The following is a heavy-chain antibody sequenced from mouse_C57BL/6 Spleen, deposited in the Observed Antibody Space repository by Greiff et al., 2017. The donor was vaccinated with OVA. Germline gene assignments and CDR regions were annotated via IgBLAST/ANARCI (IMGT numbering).Heavy chain of an antibody. D-gene: IGHD1-1*01. CDR2: IHPNSGST. CDR3: ASPYYYGSSWGY. V-gene: IGHV1-64*01. J-gene: IGHJ2*01. CDR1: GYTFTSYW. Sequence: QVQLQQPGAELVKPGASVKLSCKASGYTFTSYWMHWVKQRPGQGLEWIGMIHPNSGSTNYNEKFKSKATLTVDKSSSTAYMQLSSLTSEDSAVYYCASPYYYGSSWGYWGQGTTLTVSS.